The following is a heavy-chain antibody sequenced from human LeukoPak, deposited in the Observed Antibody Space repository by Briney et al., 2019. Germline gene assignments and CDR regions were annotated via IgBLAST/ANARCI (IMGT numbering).Heavy chain of an antibody. CDR1: GFTFSSYA. Sequence: PGGSLRLSCAASGFTFSSYAMSWVHQAPGKGLEWVSAISGGGGSTYYADSVKGRFTISRDNSKNTLYLQMNSLRAEDTAVYYCAKDQTPQYCSGGSCTYYYYGMDVWGQGTTVTVSS. CDR2: ISGGGGST. CDR3: AKDQTPQYCSGGSCTYYYYGMDV. D-gene: IGHD2-15*01. V-gene: IGHV3-23*01. J-gene: IGHJ6*02.